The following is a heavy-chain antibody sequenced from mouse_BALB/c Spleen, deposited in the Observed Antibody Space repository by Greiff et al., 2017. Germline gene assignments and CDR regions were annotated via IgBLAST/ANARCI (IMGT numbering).Heavy chain of an antibody. Sequence: EVQVVESGGGLVKPGGSLKLSCAASGFTFSSYAMSWVRQTPEKRLEWVASISSGGSTYYPDSVKGRFTISRDNARNILYLQMSSLRSEDTAMYYCADERMAYWGQGTLVTVSA. V-gene: IGHV5-6-5*01. CDR2: ISSGGST. J-gene: IGHJ3*01. CDR3: ADERMAY. CDR1: GFTFSSYA.